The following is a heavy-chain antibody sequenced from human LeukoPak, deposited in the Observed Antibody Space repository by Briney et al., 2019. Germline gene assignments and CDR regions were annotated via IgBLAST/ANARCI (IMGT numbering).Heavy chain of an antibody. CDR1: GYTFTGYY. V-gene: IGHV1-2*02. J-gene: IGHJ4*02. D-gene: IGHD3-22*01. Sequence: GASVKVSCKASGYTFTGYYMHWVRQAPGQGLEWMGWINPNSGGTNYAQKFRGRVTMTRDTSISTAYMELSRLRSDDTAVYYCARGDSSGYYSFAYWGQGTLVTVSS. CDR3: ARGDSSGYYSFAY. CDR2: INPNSGGT.